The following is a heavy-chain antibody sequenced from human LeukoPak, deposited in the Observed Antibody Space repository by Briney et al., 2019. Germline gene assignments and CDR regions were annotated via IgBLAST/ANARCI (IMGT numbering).Heavy chain of an antibody. V-gene: IGHV3-9*01. Sequence: GRSLRLSCAASGFTFDDYAMHWVRQAPGKGLEWVSGISWNSGSIGYADSVKGRFTISRDNAKNSLYLQMNSLRAEDTALYYCAKDRSTGSYYPYYYYGMDVWGQGTTVTVS. CDR3: AKDRSTGSYYPYYYYGMDV. D-gene: IGHD1-26*01. J-gene: IGHJ6*02. CDR1: GFTFDDYA. CDR2: ISWNSGSI.